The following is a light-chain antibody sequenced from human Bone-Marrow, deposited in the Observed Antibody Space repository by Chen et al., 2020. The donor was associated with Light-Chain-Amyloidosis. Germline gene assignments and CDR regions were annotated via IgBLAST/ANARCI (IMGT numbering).Light chain of an antibody. J-gene: IGLJ1*01. CDR3: CSYAGSNSFV. Sequence: QSALTQPRSASGSPGQPVTISCTGTSSVVGGYNYVSWYKQHPGKAPKLMIYDVTKRPSGVPDRFSGSKSGNTASLTSSGLQAEDEADYYCCSYAGSNSFVFGTGTKVTVL. CDR1: SSVVGGYNY. V-gene: IGLV2-11*01. CDR2: DVT.